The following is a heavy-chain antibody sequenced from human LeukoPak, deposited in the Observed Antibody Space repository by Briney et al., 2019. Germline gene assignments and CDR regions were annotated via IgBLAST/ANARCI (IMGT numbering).Heavy chain of an antibody. CDR1: GGSFSGYY. CDR2: INHSGST. CDR3: ARERFGGPYFDP. V-gene: IGHV4-34*01. Sequence: SETLSLTCAVYGGSFSGYYWSWIRQPPGKGLEWIGEINHSGSTNYNPSLKSRVTISVDTSKNHFSLKLSSVTAADTAVYYCARERFGGPYFDPWGQGTLVTVSS. J-gene: IGHJ5*02. D-gene: IGHD3-10*01.